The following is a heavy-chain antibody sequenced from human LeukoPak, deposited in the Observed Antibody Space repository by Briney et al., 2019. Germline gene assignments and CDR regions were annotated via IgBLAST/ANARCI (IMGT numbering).Heavy chain of an antibody. CDR2: IYYSGST. CDR3: ARGDGEGYYGAYSRYFYYYMDV. D-gene: IGHD4-17*01. V-gene: IGHV4-59*12. J-gene: IGHJ6*03. Sequence: SETLSLTCTVSGGSISSYYWSWIRQPPGKGLEWIGYIYYSGSTNYNPSLKSRVIMSVDKSKNQFSLKLNSVTAADTAVYYCARGDGEGYYGAYSRYFYYYMDVWGKGTTVTVSS. CDR1: GGSISSYY.